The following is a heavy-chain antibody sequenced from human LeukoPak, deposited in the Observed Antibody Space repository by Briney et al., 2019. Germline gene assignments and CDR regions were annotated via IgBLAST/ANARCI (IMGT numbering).Heavy chain of an antibody. J-gene: IGHJ5*02. CDR1: GFIVSYNY. CDR2: IYSGGST. CDR3: ARDLGQYYDTSDNWFDP. Sequence: GGSLRLSCAASGFIVSYNYMSWVRQAPGKGLEWVSVIYSGGSTYYADSVKGRFTISRDNAKNTLNLQMNSLRAEDTAVYYCARDLGQYYDTSDNWFDPWGQGTLVTVSS. D-gene: IGHD3-22*01. V-gene: IGHV3-53*01.